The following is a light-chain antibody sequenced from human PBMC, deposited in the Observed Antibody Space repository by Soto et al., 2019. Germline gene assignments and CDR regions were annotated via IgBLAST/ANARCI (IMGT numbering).Light chain of an antibody. CDR3: QQYGDWPPDT. V-gene: IGKV3-15*01. J-gene: IGKJ2*01. CDR2: DAS. Sequence: EIVMTQSPAILSVSPGERATLSCRASQSVSRNLAWYQQKPGQPPRLLIYDASTRATGVPARFGGSGSGTEFTLTISGLQSEDFAVYYCQQYGDWPPDTFGQGTKVEI. CDR1: QSVSRN.